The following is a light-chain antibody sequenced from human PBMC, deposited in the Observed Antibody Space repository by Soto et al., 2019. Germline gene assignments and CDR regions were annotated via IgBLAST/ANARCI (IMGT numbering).Light chain of an antibody. Sequence: EIVLTQSPATLSLSPGERATLSCRASQSVSSYLAWYQQKPGQAPRLLIYDASNRATGIPARFSGSGSGTAFTLTISSLAPEDFAVYDCQQRSNWPLTFGGGTKVEIK. V-gene: IGKV3-11*01. CDR1: QSVSSY. J-gene: IGKJ4*01. CDR3: QQRSNWPLT. CDR2: DAS.